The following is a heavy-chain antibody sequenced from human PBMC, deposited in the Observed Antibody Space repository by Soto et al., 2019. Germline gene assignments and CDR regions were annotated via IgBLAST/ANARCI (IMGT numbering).Heavy chain of an antibody. CDR3: ALDYYDSSGNYYYGMDV. J-gene: IGHJ6*02. V-gene: IGHV1-2*04. D-gene: IGHD3-22*01. CDR2: INPNSGST. CDR1: GYTFTSYD. Sequence: ASVKVSCKASGYTFTSYDINWVRQATGQGLEWMGWINPNSGSTNYAQKFQGWVTMTRDTSISTAYMELSRLRSDDTAVYYCALDYYDSSGNYYYGMDVWGQGTTVTVSS.